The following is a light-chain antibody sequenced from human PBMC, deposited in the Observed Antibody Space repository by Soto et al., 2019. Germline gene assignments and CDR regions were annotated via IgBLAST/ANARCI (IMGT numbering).Light chain of an antibody. CDR3: CSYAGSYNYV. J-gene: IGLJ1*01. CDR2: DVS. V-gene: IGLV2-11*01. CDR1: SSDVGGYNY. Sequence: QSVLTQPRSVSGSPGQSVTISCTGTSSDVGGYNYVSWYQQHPGKAPKLMIYDVSKRPSGVSDRFSGSKSGNTASLTISGLQAEDEADYYCCSYAGSYNYVFGTGTKVTVL.